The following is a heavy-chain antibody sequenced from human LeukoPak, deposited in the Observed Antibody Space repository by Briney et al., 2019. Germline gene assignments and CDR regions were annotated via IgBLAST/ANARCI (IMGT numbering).Heavy chain of an antibody. CDR3: ARDTCSGGSCYLD. Sequence: GGSLRLSCAASGFTFSSYSMNWVRQAPGKGPKWVSSISSSSSYIYYADSVKGRFTISRDNAKNSLYLQMNSLRAEDTAVYYCARDTCSGGSCYLDWGQGTLVTVSS. CDR1: GFTFSSYS. J-gene: IGHJ4*02. D-gene: IGHD2-15*01. CDR2: ISSSSSYI. V-gene: IGHV3-21*01.